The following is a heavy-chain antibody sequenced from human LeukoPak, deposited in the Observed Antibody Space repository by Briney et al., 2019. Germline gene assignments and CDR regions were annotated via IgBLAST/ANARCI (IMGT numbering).Heavy chain of an antibody. Sequence: SVKVSCKASGYTFTSYGISWVRQAPGQGLEWMGGIIRLSGTTSYAQKFQGRVTITADVSTSIAYMELRGLRSEDTAVYYCARDSEAPYYDSSGFGKIQYFHYWGQGTLVIVSS. D-gene: IGHD3-22*01. CDR1: GYTFTSYG. V-gene: IGHV1-69*13. CDR2: IIRLSGTT. J-gene: IGHJ1*01. CDR3: ARDSEAPYYDSSGFGKIQYFHY.